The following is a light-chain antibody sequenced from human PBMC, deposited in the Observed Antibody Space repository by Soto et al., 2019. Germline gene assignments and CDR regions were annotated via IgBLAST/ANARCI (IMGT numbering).Light chain of an antibody. CDR1: SSNIGSNT. CDR2: TNN. Sequence: QSVLTQPPSASGTPGQRVTISCSGSSSNIGSNTVNWYQQLPGTAPKLVFYTNNQRPSGVPDRFSGSKSGTSASLAISGRQSEDEADYYCVAWDDSLNGYVVFGGGTKLTVL. V-gene: IGLV1-44*01. J-gene: IGLJ2*01. CDR3: VAWDDSLNGYVV.